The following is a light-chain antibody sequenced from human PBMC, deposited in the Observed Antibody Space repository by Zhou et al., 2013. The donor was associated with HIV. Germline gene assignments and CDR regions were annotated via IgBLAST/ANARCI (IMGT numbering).Light chain of an antibody. CDR1: QSVSSSY. CDR2: AAS. J-gene: IGKJ1*01. CDR3: QQYGSSRWT. Sequence: EIVLTQSPGTLSLSPGETATLSCRTSQSVSSSYLAWYQQKPGQAPRLLIYAASSRATGIPDRFSGSGSGTDFTLTISRLEPEDFAVYYCQQYGSSRWTFGQGTKVKSN. V-gene: IGKV3-20*01.